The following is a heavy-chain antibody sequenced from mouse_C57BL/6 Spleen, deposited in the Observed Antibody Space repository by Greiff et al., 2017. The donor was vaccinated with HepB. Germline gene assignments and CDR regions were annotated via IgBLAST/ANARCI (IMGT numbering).Heavy chain of an antibody. CDR3: ARVHNWDGGYFDV. J-gene: IGHJ1*03. V-gene: IGHV5-16*01. Sequence: EVQLVESEGGLVQPGSSMKLSCTASGFTFSDYYMAWVRQVPEKGLEWVANINYDGSSTYYLDSLKSRFIISRDNAKNILYLQMSSLKSEDTATYYCARVHNWDGGYFDVWGTGTTVTVSS. D-gene: IGHD4-1*01. CDR1: GFTFSDYY. CDR2: INYDGSST.